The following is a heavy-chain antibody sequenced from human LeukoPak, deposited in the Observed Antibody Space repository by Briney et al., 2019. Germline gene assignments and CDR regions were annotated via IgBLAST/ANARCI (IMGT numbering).Heavy chain of an antibody. V-gene: IGHV3-23*01. J-gene: IGHJ5*02. CDR1: GFTFSNYD. Sequence: GGSLRLSCAPSGFTFSNYDMSWVRQAPGKGLEWVSSISDSGGSTYYADSVKGRFTISRDNSKNTLYLQMTNLRAADTAVYYCAKDLSRAVAADWFDPWDQGSLVTVSS. D-gene: IGHD6-19*01. CDR3: AKDLSRAVAADWFDP. CDR2: ISDSGGST.